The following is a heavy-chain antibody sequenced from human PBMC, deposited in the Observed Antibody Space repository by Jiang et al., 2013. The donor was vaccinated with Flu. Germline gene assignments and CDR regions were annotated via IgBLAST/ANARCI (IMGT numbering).Heavy chain of an antibody. CDR2: GGST. Sequence: GGSTSYAQKFQGRVTMTRDTSTSTVYMELSSLRSEDTAVYYCAREAKVLRYFWAAYWGQGTLVTVSS. V-gene: IGHV1-46*01. J-gene: IGHJ4*02. D-gene: IGHD3-9*01. CDR3: AREAKVLRYFWAAY.